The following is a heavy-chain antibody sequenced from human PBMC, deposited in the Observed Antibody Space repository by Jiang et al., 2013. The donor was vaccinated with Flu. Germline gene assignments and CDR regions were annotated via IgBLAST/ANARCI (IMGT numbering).Heavy chain of an antibody. CDR2: GGST. Sequence: GGSTSYAQKFQGRVTMTRDTSTSTVYMELSSLRSEDTAVYYCAREAKVLRYFWAAYWGQGTLVTVSS. V-gene: IGHV1-46*01. J-gene: IGHJ4*02. D-gene: IGHD3-9*01. CDR3: AREAKVLRYFWAAY.